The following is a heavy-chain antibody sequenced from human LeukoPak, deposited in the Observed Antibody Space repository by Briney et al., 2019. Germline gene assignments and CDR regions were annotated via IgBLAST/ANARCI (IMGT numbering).Heavy chain of an antibody. CDR3: ARGVAGTSYYYYGMDV. D-gene: IGHD6-19*01. CDR1: GGSISSYY. Sequence: SETLSLTCTDSGGSISSYYWSWIRQPPGKGLEWIGYIYYSGSTNYNPSLKSRVTISVDTSKNQFSLKLSSVTAADTAVYYCARGVAGTSYYYYGMDVWGQGTTVTVSS. CDR2: IYYSGST. J-gene: IGHJ6*02. V-gene: IGHV4-59*01.